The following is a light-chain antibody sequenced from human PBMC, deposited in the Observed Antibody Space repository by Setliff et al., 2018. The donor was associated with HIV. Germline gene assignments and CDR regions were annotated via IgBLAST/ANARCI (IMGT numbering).Light chain of an antibody. V-gene: IGLV1-40*01. CDR2: SFT. J-gene: IGLJ1*01. Sequence: QSVLTRPPSVSGAPGQRVTISCTGSSSNIGAGFDVHWYQQFPGTAPKLLIYSFTNRPSGVPDRFSGSKSGTSASLAIAGLQAEDEADYYCQSYDSSLSGYVFGTGTKVTVL. CDR1: SSNIGAGFD. CDR3: QSYDSSLSGYV.